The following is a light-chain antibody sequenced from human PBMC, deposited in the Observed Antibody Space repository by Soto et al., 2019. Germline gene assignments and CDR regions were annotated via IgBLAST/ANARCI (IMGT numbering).Light chain of an antibody. CDR2: GAS. CDR1: QSVSSN. Sequence: EIVMTQSPATLSVSPGERATLSCRASQSVSSNLAWYQQKPGQAPRLLIYGASTSATCIPARFSGSGSGTEFHLTISRLQSEDFAIYFCQQYNNWPPDRTFGQGTKVEIK. J-gene: IGKJ1*01. V-gene: IGKV3-15*01. CDR3: QQYNNWPPDRT.